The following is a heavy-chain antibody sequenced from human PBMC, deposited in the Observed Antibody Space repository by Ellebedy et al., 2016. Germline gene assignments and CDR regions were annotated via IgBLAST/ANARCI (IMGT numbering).Heavy chain of an antibody. V-gene: IGHV3-23*01. CDR1: GFTFDSYT. CDR3: AKDPAS. Sequence: GESLKISXAASGFTFDSYTMNWVRQAPGKGLEWVSAISGSGGSTYYADSVKGRFTISRDNSKNTLYLQMNSLRAEDTAIYYCAKDPASWGQGTLVTVSS. CDR2: ISGSGGST. J-gene: IGHJ5*02.